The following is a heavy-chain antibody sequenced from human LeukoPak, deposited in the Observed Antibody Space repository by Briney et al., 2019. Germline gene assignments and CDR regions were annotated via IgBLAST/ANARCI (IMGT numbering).Heavy chain of an antibody. J-gene: IGHJ4*02. CDR1: GGSFSGYY. CDR3: ARHTTSGYCTGGSCPFDY. CDR2: INYSGNN. Sequence: SETLSLTCPVYGGSFSGYYLSWIRQSPGKGLEWIGEINYSGNNNYHPSLMSRVTISVDTSKNQFSLKLSSVTAADTAVYYCARHTTSGYCTGGSCPFDYWGQGTLVTVSS. D-gene: IGHD2-15*01. V-gene: IGHV4-34*01.